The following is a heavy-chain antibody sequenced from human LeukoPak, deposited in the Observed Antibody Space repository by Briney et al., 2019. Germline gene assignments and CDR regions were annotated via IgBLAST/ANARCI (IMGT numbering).Heavy chain of an antibody. CDR1: GYTFTGYY. V-gene: IGHV1-2*02. CDR2: INPNSGGT. D-gene: IGHD3-22*01. CDR3: ARVYQLYYYDSSGYGMGYGMDV. Sequence: GASVKVSCKASGYTFTGYYMHWVRQAPGQGLEWMGWINPNSGGTNYAQKFQGRVTMTRDTSISTAYMELSRLRSDDTAVYYCARVYQLYYYDSSGYGMGYGMDVWGQGTTVTVSS. J-gene: IGHJ6*02.